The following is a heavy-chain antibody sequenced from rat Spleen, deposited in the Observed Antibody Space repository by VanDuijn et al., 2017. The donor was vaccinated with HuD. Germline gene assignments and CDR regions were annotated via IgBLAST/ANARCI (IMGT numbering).Heavy chain of an antibody. CDR1: GFTFSDYY. CDR3: TTLSLF. CDR2: INYDGSRT. J-gene: IGHJ1*01. Sequence: EVQLVESDGGLVQPGGSLKLSCAASGFTFSDYYMAWVRQAPTKGLEWVATINYDGSRTDYRDSVKGRFTISRDSAKSTLYLQMDSLRSEDTATYYCTTLSLFWGPGTMVTVSS. V-gene: IGHV5-29*01.